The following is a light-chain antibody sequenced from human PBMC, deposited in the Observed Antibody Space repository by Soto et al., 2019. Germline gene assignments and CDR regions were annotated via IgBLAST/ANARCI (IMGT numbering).Light chain of an antibody. Sequence: QSVLTQPASVSGSPGQSITISCTGTSSDVGGYKYVSWYQQHPGKAPKLMIYEVSNRPSGLSNRFSGSKSGNTASLTISGRQSEDEADYYCSSYTSNSTGVFGGGTKLTVL. CDR2: EVS. CDR3: SSYTSNSTGV. V-gene: IGLV2-14*01. J-gene: IGLJ3*02. CDR1: SSDVGGYKY.